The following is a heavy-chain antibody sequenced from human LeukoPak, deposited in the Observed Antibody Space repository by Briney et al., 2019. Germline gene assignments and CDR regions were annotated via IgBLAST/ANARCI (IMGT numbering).Heavy chain of an antibody. J-gene: IGHJ4*02. CDR1: GGSFSGYY. CDR3: GGGQYYFDF. V-gene: IGHV4-34*01. Sequence: PSETLSLTCAVYGGSFSGYYWSWIRQPPGKGLEWIGEINHGGSTNYNPSLKSRVTISVDTSKNQFSLKLTSVTAADTAVYYCGGGQYYFDFWGQGTLVTVSS. CDR2: INHGGST. D-gene: IGHD4-23*01.